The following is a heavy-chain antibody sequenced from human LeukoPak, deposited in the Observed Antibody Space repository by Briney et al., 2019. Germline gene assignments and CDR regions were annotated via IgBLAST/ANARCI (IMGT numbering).Heavy chain of an antibody. CDR2: VSDSGSIT. D-gene: IGHD6-19*01. J-gene: IGHJ4*02. Sequence: GGSLRLSCAASGFTFTNYAMYWVRQAPGKGLECVSSVSDSGSITYYADSVKGRFTISRDSSRNTLYLQMNSLRAEDTAVYYCVKDSASSGWSGGFDYWGQGTLVTVSS. V-gene: IGHV3-23*01. CDR1: GFTFTNYA. CDR3: VKDSASSGWSGGFDY.